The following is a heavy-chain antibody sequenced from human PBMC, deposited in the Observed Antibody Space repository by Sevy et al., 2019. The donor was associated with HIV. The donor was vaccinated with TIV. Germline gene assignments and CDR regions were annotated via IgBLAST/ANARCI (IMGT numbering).Heavy chain of an antibody. Sequence: GGSLRLSCAASGFTFSSYAMSWVRQAPGKGLEWVSAIGGSGGSTYYADSVKGRFTISRDNSKNTLYLQMNSLRAEDTAVYYCAKAPAPTPDYSKVDYWGQGTLVTVSS. V-gene: IGHV3-23*01. CDR1: GFTFSSYA. CDR3: AKAPAPTPDYSKVDY. D-gene: IGHD4-4*01. CDR2: IGGSGGST. J-gene: IGHJ4*02.